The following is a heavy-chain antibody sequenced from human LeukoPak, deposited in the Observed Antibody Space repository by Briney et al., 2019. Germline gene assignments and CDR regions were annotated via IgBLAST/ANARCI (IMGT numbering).Heavy chain of an antibody. J-gene: IGHJ6*03. Sequence: GRSLRLSCAASGFTFSSYGMHWVRQAPGKGLEWVAFIRYDGSNKYYADSVKGRFTISRDNSKNTLFLQMNSLRAEDTAVYYCARGAPGYYYMDVWGKGTTVTVSS. CDR1: GFTFSSYG. CDR3: ARGAPGYYYMDV. V-gene: IGHV3-33*08. CDR2: IRYDGSNK.